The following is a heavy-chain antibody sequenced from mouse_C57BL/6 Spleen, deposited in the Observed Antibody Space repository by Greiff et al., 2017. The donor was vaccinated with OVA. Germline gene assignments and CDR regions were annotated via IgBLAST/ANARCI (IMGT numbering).Heavy chain of an antibody. CDR3: ARGGGTRYFDV. V-gene: IGHV1-76*01. Sequence: QVQLKQSGAELVRPGASVKLSCKASGYTFTDYYINWVKQRPGQGLEWIARIYPGSGNTYYNEKFKGKATLTAEKSSSTAYMQLSSLTSEDSAVYFCARGGGTRYFDVWGTGTTVTVSS. J-gene: IGHJ1*03. CDR2: IYPGSGNT. CDR1: GYTFTDYY. D-gene: IGHD4-1*01.